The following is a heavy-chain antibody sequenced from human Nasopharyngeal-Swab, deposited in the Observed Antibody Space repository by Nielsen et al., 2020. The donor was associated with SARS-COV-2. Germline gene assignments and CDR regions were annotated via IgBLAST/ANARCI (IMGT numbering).Heavy chain of an antibody. CDR2: IIPIFGTA. CDR3: ASSAIWFGEFPFDY. J-gene: IGHJ4*02. Sequence: WVRQAPGQGLEWMGGIIPIFGTANYAQKFQGRVTITADESTSTAYMELSSLRSEDTAVYYCASSAIWFGEFPFDYWGQGTLVIVSS. V-gene: IGHV1-69*01. D-gene: IGHD3-10*01.